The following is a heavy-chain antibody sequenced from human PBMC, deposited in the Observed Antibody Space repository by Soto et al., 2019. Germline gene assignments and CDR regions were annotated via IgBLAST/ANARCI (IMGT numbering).Heavy chain of an antibody. CDR1: GFSLCTSGVG. Sequence: SGPTLVNPTQTLTLTCTFSGFSLCTSGVGVGWIRQPPGKALEWLALIYWDDDKRYSPSLKSRLTITKDTSKNQVALTMTNMDPVDTATYYCAHRQRAARPELSMDVWGKGTTVTVSS. J-gene: IGHJ6*03. D-gene: IGHD6-6*01. CDR2: IYWDDDK. V-gene: IGHV2-5*02. CDR3: AHRQRAARPELSMDV.